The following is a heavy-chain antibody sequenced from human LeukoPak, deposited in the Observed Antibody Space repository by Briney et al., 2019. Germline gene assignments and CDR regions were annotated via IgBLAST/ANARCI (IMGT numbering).Heavy chain of an antibody. D-gene: IGHD6-19*01. CDR1: GFTFSSYA. CDR3: AVAGLSYWYFDL. J-gene: IGHJ2*01. Sequence: GGSLRLSCAASGFTFSSYAMSWVRQAPGRGLEWVSSISSSSDYRYYADSVKGRFTISRDNAKNSLYLQMNSLSAEDTAVYYCAVAGLSYWYFDLWGRGTLVTVSS. V-gene: IGHV3-21*01. CDR2: ISSSSDYR.